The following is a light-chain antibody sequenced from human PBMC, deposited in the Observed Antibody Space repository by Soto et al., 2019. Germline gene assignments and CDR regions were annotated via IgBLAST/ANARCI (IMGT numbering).Light chain of an antibody. CDR3: QQYYSNPST. J-gene: IGKJ5*01. CDR1: QSVSSN. V-gene: IGKV3-15*01. CDR2: GAS. Sequence: EIVMTLSPATLSVSPGERATLSCRASQSVSSNLAWYQQKPGQAPRLLIYGASTRATGIPARFSGSGSGTEFTLTISSLQSEDVAVYYCQQYYSNPSTFGQGTRLEIK.